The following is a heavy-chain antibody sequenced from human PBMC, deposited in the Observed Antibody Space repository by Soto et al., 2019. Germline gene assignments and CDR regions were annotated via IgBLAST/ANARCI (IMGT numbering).Heavy chain of an antibody. Sequence: KASDPLSLTCTVSRDSINEYYWSWIRQPPGKGLEWIGYVYYTATTNYNPSLRSRATISVDTSKNQFSLRLSSVTAADTAMYYCARAEYSGTVVAYWGQGTLVTVSS. V-gene: IGHV4-59*01. CDR1: RDSINEYY. J-gene: IGHJ4*02. CDR3: ARAEYSGTVVAY. D-gene: IGHD1-26*01. CDR2: VYYTATT.